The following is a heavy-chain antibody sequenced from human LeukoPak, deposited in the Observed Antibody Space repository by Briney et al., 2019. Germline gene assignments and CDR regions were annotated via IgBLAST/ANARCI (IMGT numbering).Heavy chain of an antibody. V-gene: IGHV3-11*06. D-gene: IGHD3-10*01. J-gene: IGHJ2*01. CDR2: ISSSSSYT. CDR3: ATSMVRGVIRGYWYFDL. CDR1: GFTFSDYY. Sequence: GGSLRLSCAASGFTFSDYYMSWIRQAPGKGLEWVSYISSSSSYTNYADSVKGRFTISRDNAKNPLYLQMNSLRAEDTAVYYCATSMVRGVIRGYWYFDLWGRGTLVTVSS.